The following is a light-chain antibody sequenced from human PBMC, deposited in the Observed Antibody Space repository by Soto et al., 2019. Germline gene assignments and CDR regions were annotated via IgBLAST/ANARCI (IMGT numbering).Light chain of an antibody. J-gene: IGKJ4*01. Sequence: EIVLTQSPATLALSPGERATLSCRASQSVSSFLAWYQQKPDQAPRLLIYDASKRATGISARFSGSGSGTDFTLTISSLEPEDFAVYYCQQRSSWPLTFGGGTKVEIK. CDR2: DAS. CDR1: QSVSSF. V-gene: IGKV3-11*01. CDR3: QQRSSWPLT.